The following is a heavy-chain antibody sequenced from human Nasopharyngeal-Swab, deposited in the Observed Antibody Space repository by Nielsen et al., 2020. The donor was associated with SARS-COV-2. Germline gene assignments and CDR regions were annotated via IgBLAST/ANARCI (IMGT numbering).Heavy chain of an antibody. V-gene: IGHV4-31*03. J-gene: IGHJ4*02. CDR1: GGSIRRGDYY. CDR2: ISYSGNT. CDR3: ARAATVNHFDY. D-gene: IGHD4-17*01. Sequence: SATLSLTCSVSGGSIRRGDYYWSWIRQHPGKGLEWIGYISYSGNTYFNPSLKSRVTISLDTSKNQFSLKLSSVTAADTAVYYCARAATVNHFDYWGQGTLVTVSS.